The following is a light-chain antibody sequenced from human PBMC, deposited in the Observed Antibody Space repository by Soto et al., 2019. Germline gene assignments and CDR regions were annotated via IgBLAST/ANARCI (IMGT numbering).Light chain of an antibody. CDR1: SSDVGAFNY. CDR3: SSYAGNNALL. V-gene: IGLV2-8*01. Sequence: QSALTQPPSASGSPGQSVSISCTGTSSDVGAFNYVSWYQQHPGKAPKLIIYEVSRRPSGVPDRFSGSKSGNTASLTVSGLQAGDEADYYCSSYAGNNALLFGGGTKVTVL. CDR2: EVS. J-gene: IGLJ2*01.